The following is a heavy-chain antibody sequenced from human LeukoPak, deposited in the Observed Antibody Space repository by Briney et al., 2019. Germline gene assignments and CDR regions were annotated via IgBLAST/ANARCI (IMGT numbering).Heavy chain of an antibody. CDR1: GGTSSNYA. CDR2: IIPIFGTA. V-gene: IGHV1-69*05. CDR3: ARSSLRYFDWLWVSENYFDY. Sequence: GASVKVSCKASGGTSSNYAISWVRQAPGQGLEWMGGIIPIFGTANYAQKFQGRVTMTRDTSISTAYMELSRLRSDDTAVYYCARSSLRYFDWLWVSENYFDYWGQGTLVTVSS. J-gene: IGHJ4*02. D-gene: IGHD3-9*01.